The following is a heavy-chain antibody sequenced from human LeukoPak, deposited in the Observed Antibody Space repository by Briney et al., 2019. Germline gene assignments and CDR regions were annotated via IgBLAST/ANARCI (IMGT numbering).Heavy chain of an antibody. CDR1: GYTLTELS. Sequence: ASVKVSCKVSGYTLTELSMHWVRQAPGKGLEWMGGFDPEDGETIYAQKFQGRVTMTEDTSTDTAYMELSSLRSEDTAVYYCATDWVGFWSGQGYFDLWGRGTLVTVSS. J-gene: IGHJ2*01. CDR3: ATDWVGFWSGQGYFDL. D-gene: IGHD3-3*01. V-gene: IGHV1-24*01. CDR2: FDPEDGET.